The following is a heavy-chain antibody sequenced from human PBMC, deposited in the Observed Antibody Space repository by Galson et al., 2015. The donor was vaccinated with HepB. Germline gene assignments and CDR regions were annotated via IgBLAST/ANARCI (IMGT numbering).Heavy chain of an antibody. CDR1: GFTFSYYA. Sequence: SLRLSCAASGFTFSYYAMSWVRQAPGKGLEWVSAITPSGDNTFSADSMKGRFTISRDNSRHTLFLHMNSLRADDTAIYFCAKVFPEKTDGWYRQALYYFDSWGQGTRVTVSS. CDR3: AKVFPEKTDGWYRQALYYFDS. CDR2: ITPSGDNT. D-gene: IGHD6-19*01. V-gene: IGHV3-23*01. J-gene: IGHJ4*02.